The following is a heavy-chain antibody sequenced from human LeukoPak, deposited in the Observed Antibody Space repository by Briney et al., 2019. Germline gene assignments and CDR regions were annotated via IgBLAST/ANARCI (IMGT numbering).Heavy chain of an antibody. CDR2: INHSGST. J-gene: IGHJ5*02. Sequence: PSETLSLTCAVYGGSFSGYYWSWIRQPPGKGLEWIGEINHSGSTNYNPSLKSRVTISVDTSKNQFSLKLRSVTAADTAVYYCARGKGYCSGGSCHNWLDPWGQGTLVTVSS. D-gene: IGHD2-15*01. V-gene: IGHV4-34*01. CDR1: GGSFSGYY. CDR3: ARGKGYCSGGSCHNWLDP.